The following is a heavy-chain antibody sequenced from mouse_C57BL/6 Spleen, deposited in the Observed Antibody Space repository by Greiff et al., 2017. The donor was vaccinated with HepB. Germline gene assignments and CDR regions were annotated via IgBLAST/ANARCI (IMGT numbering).Heavy chain of an antibody. CDR2: IDPETGGT. D-gene: IGHD2-4*01. CDR3: PIYYDYDGGFAY. CDR1: GYTFTDYE. J-gene: IGHJ3*01. V-gene: IGHV1-15*01. Sequence: VQLQQSGAELVRPGASVTLSCKASGYTFTDYEMHWVKQTPVHGLEWIGAIDPETGGTAYNQKFKGKAILTADKSSSTAYMELRSLTSEDSAVYYCPIYYDYDGGFAYWGQGTLVTVSA.